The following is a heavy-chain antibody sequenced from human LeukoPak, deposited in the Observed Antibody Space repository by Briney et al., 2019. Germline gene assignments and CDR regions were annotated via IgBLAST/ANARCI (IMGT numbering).Heavy chain of an antibody. CDR3: ARHSVLMVRGVIAPFRNWFDP. V-gene: IGHV4-34*01. Sequence: SETLSLTCAVYGGSFSGYYWSWIRQPPGKGLEWIGEINHSGSTNYNPSLKSRVTISVDTSKNQFSLKLSSVTAADTAVYYCARHSVLMVRGVIAPFRNWFDPWGQGTLVTVSS. J-gene: IGHJ5*02. CDR1: GGSFSGYY. D-gene: IGHD3-10*01. CDR2: INHSGST.